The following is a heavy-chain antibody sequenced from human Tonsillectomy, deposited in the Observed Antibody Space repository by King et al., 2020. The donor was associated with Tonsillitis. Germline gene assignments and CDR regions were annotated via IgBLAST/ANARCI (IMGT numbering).Heavy chain of an antibody. Sequence: VQLQQWGAGLLKPSETLSLTCAVYGGSFSGYYWSWIRQPPGKGLEWMGEINHSGSTNYNPSLKSRVTISVDTSKNQFSLKLGSVTAADTAVYYCARSPHTTMIVDSYAFDIWGQGTMVTVSS. CDR2: INHSGST. D-gene: IGHD3-22*01. CDR1: GGSFSGYY. V-gene: IGHV4-34*01. CDR3: ARSPHTTMIVDSYAFDI. J-gene: IGHJ3*02.